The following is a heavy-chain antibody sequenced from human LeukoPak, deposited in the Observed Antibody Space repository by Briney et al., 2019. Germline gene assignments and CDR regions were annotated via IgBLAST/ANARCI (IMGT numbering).Heavy chain of an antibody. CDR1: GFTFSSYA. D-gene: IGHD3-22*01. CDR2: IRNSGSTI. Sequence: PGGSLRLSCAASGFTFSSYAMSWVRQAPGKGLEWVSYIRNSGSTIYYAESVKGRFTISRDNAKNSLYLQMNSLRAEDTAVYYCARVTPPDYYDRSGYYFDYWGQGTLVTVSS. CDR3: ARVTPPDYYDRSGYYFDY. V-gene: IGHV3-48*03. J-gene: IGHJ4*02.